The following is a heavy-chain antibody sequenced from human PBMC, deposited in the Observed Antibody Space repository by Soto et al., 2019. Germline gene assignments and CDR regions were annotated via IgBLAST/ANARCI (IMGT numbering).Heavy chain of an antibody. CDR3: ARGSPSSSRLGWLDP. Sequence: QVQLVQSGAEVKKPGASVKVSCKAFGYTFISYYVHWVRQAPGQGLEWMGIINPRGGSTTYAQKFQGRVAMSTDTSTSTVYMELSSLKSEDTAVYFCARGSPSSSRLGWLDPWGQGTQVTVSS. J-gene: IGHJ5*02. CDR1: GYTFISYY. V-gene: IGHV1-46*01. D-gene: IGHD2-2*01. CDR2: INPRGGST.